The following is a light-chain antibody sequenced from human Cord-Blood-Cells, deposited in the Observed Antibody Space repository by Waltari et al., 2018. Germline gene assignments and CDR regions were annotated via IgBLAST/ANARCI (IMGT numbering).Light chain of an antibody. CDR2: DAS. Sequence: QSPAPLSLSPWERATLSCRASQSVSSYLAWYQQKPGQAPRLLIYDASNRATGIPARFSGSGSGTDFTLTISSLEPEDFAVYYCQQRSNWPITFGQGTRLEIK. V-gene: IGKV3-11*01. CDR3: QQRSNWPIT. J-gene: IGKJ5*01. CDR1: QSVSSY.